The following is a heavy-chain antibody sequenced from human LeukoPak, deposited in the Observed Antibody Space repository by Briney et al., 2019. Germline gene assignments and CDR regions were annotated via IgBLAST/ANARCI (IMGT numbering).Heavy chain of an antibody. CDR2: ISVYNGCT. Sequence: GASVKVSCKASGYTFTSYGISWVRQAPGQGLEWMGWISVYNGCTNYAQNLQGRVTMTTDTSTTTAHMELRSLESDDTAVYYCARDKDNYNYVYFDYWGQGTMVTVSS. CDR1: GYTFTSYG. J-gene: IGHJ4*03. CDR3: ARDKDNYNYVYFDY. V-gene: IGHV1-18*01. D-gene: IGHD5-24*01.